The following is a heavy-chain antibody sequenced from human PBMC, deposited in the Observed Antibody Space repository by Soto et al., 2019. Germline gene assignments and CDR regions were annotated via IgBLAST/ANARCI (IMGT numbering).Heavy chain of an antibody. J-gene: IGHJ6*02. V-gene: IGHV4-38-2*01. Sequence: KPSETLSLTCAVSGYSISSGYYWGWIRQPPGKGLEWIGSIYHSGSTYYNPSLKSRVTISVDTSKNQFSLKLSSVTAADTAVYYCASAGWELPFYWYGMDVWGQGTTVTVSS. D-gene: IGHD1-26*01. CDR1: GYSISSGYY. CDR2: IYHSGST. CDR3: ASAGWELPFYWYGMDV.